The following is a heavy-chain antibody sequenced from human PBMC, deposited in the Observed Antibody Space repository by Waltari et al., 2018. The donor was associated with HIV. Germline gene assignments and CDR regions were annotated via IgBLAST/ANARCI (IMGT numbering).Heavy chain of an antibody. CDR2: IKRDGSEV. D-gene: IGHD3-22*01. Sequence: EVHLVASGGGLVQPGGSLRLACAAAGFIFGDDWMSWVRQAPGKGLEWVASIKRDGSEVHYVDSVQGRFTISRDNAKDSLYLQMNSLRGEDTAVYYCARDGSFSGYYDYWGQGTVVSVSP. J-gene: IGHJ4*02. CDR1: GFIFGDDW. CDR3: ARDGSFSGYYDY. V-gene: IGHV3-7*01.